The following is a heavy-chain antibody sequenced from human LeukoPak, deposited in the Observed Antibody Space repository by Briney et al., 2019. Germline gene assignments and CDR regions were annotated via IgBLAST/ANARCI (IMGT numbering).Heavy chain of an antibody. CDR2: ISSSSSYI. CDR1: GFTFSSYS. V-gene: IGHV3-21*04. CDR3: ASALTTVTPHFHF. J-gene: IGHJ4*02. Sequence: PGGSLRLSCAASGFTFSSYSMNWVRQAPGKGLEWVSSISSSSSYIYYADSVKGRFAISRDNAKNSLYLQMNSLRVEDTGVYYCASALTTVTPHFHFWGQGTLVTVSS. D-gene: IGHD4-17*01.